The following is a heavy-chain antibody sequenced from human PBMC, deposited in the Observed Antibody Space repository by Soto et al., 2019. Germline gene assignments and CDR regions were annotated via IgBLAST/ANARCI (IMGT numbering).Heavy chain of an antibody. CDR3: AKDIGNQIQLDH. J-gene: IGHJ4*01. V-gene: IGHV3-9*01. CDR1: GFTYDWYI. D-gene: IGHD5-18*01. Sequence: GVSLRLSWAASGFTYDWYITYWGSQTPGKGLEWVSGISGNSGNIGYADSVKGRFSICRDNAKNSLNLQMASLRAEDSGLYYCAKDIGNQIQLDHSGHGTLVTVSS. CDR2: ISGNSGNI.